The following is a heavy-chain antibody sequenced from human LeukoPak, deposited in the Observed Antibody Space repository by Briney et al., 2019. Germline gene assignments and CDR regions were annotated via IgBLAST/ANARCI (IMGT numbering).Heavy chain of an antibody. CDR3: ARRTLAVGWFDP. D-gene: IGHD2-15*01. V-gene: IGHV1-8*01. J-gene: IGHJ5*02. CDR1: GYTFTSFD. Sequence: ASVKVSCKASGYTFTSFDINWVRQATGQGLEWMGWMNTNGGKTGYAQTFQGRVTMTRDTSISTAYMELSSLRSEDTAVYYCARRTLAVGWFDPWGQGTLVTVSS. CDR2: MNTNGGKT.